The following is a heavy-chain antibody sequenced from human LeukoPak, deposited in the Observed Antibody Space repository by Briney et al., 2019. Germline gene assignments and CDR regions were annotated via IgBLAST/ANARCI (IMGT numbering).Heavy chain of an antibody. V-gene: IGHV3-21*01. CDR3: ARETGNQAFDI. J-gene: IGHJ3*02. CDR2: ISSSSSYI. CDR1: GFTFNTYS. D-gene: IGHD7-27*01. Sequence: AGGSLRLSCAASGFTFNTYSMNWVRQAPGRGLEWVSSISSSSSYIYYADSVKGRFTISRDNGKNSLYLQMNSLRSEDTAVYYCARETGNQAFDIWGQGTMVSISS.